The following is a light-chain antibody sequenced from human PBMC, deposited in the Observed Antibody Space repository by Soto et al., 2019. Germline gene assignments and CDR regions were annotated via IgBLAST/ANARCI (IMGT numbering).Light chain of an antibody. Sequence: QSALTQPASVSGSPGQSITISCPGTRSDVGGYNYVSWYQQHQAKAPKLMIYEVSNRPSGVSHRFSGSKSGNTASLTISGLQAEDEADYYCFSYTTSSTLVFGGGTKLTVL. V-gene: IGLV2-14*01. CDR3: FSYTTSSTLV. J-gene: IGLJ3*02. CDR1: RSDVGGYNY. CDR2: EVS.